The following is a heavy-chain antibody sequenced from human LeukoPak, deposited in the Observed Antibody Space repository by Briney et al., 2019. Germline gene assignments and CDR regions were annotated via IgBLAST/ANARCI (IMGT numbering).Heavy chain of an antibody. CDR1: GYSFTSYW. V-gene: IGHV5-51*01. CDR3: ARHEAGDTAMVKLAVSPRGYYYYYGMDV. J-gene: IGHJ6*02. Sequence: GESLKISCKGSGYSFTSYWIGWVRQMPGKGLEWMGIIYPGDSDTRYSPSFQGQVTISADKSISTAYLQWSSLKASDTAMYYYARHEAGDTAMVKLAVSPRGYYYYYGMDVWGQGTTVTVSS. CDR2: IYPGDSDT. D-gene: IGHD5-18*01.